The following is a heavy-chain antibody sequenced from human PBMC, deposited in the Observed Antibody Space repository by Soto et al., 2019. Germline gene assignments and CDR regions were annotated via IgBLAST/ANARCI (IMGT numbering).Heavy chain of an antibody. CDR3: AREGQWLVPDFDY. J-gene: IGHJ4*02. CDR1: GGTFSSYA. D-gene: IGHD6-19*01. V-gene: IGHV1-69*13. CDR2: IIPIFGTA. Sequence: GASVKVSCKASGGTFSSYAISWVRQAPGQGLEWMGGIIPIFGTANYAQKFQGRVTITADASTSTAYMELRSLRSEDTAVYYCAREGQWLVPDFDYWGQGTLVTVSS.